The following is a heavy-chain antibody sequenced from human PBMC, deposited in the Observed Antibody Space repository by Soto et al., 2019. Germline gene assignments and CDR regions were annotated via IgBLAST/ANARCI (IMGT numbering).Heavy chain of an antibody. CDR3: ARDYSSSSGGYFDY. Sequence: PGGSLRLSCEASGFTLSTYSMGWVHQAPGKGLEWVSSISNSGYYIYYADSMKGRFTISRDNAKNSLYLQVNSLRAEDTAVYYCARDYSSSSGGYFDYWGLGTLVTVSS. J-gene: IGHJ4*01. CDR2: ISNSGYYI. D-gene: IGHD6-6*01. V-gene: IGHV3-21*01. CDR1: GFTLSTYS.